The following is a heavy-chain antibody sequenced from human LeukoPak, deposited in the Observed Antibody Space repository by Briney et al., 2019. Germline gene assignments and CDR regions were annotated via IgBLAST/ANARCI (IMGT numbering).Heavy chain of an antibody. CDR3: ARDKRSGSYYNVDWFDP. Sequence: GGSLRLSCAASGFTFSSYGMHWVRQAPGKGLEWVAVIWYDGSNKYYADSVKGRFTISRDNSKNTLYLQMNSLRAEDTAVYYCARDKRSGSYYNVDWFDPWGQGTPVTVSS. D-gene: IGHD3-10*01. CDR2: IWYDGSNK. CDR1: GFTFSSYG. V-gene: IGHV3-33*01. J-gene: IGHJ5*02.